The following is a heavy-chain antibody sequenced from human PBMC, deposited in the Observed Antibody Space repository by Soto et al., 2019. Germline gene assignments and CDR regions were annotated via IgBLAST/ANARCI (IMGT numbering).Heavy chain of an antibody. V-gene: IGHV1-46*01. CDR1: GYTFTSYY. Sequence: ASVKVSCKASGYTFTSYYMHWVRQAPGQGLEWMGIINPSGGSTSYAQKFQGRVTMTRDTSTNTVYMELSSLRSEDTAVYYCESRSRGGSTVSGFDPWGQGTLVNVSS. CDR3: ESRSRGGSTVSGFDP. J-gene: IGHJ5*02. CDR2: INPSGGST. D-gene: IGHD4-4*01.